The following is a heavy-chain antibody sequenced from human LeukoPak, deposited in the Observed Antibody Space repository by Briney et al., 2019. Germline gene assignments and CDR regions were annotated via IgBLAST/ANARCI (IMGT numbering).Heavy chain of an antibody. Sequence: ASVKVSCKASGYTFTSYGISWVRQAPGQGLEWMGWISAYNGNTNYAQKLQGRVTMTTDTSTSTAYMELRSLRSDDTAVYYCARDIGYCSSTSCPMAANWFDPWGQGTLVTVSS. V-gene: IGHV1-18*01. CDR1: GYTFTSYG. CDR3: ARDIGYCSSTSCPMAANWFDP. J-gene: IGHJ5*02. D-gene: IGHD2-2*01. CDR2: ISAYNGNT.